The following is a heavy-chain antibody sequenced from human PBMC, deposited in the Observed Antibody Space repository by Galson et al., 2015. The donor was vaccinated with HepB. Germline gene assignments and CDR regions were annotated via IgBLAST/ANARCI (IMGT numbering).Heavy chain of an antibody. J-gene: IGHJ4*02. CDR3: AKDNSYGFYRGFDC. CDR2: MSWNSGSI. Sequence: SLRLSCAASGFTFDDYAMHWVRQAPGKGLEWVSGMSWNSGSIGYADSVKGRFTISRDNAKNSLYLQMNSLRAEDTAFYYCAKDNSYGFYRGFDCWGQGTLVTVSS. CDR1: GFTFDDYA. D-gene: IGHD5-18*01. V-gene: IGHV3-9*01.